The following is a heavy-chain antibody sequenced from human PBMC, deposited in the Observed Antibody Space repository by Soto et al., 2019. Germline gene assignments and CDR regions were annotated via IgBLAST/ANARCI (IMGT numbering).Heavy chain of an antibody. CDR3: AKDEDRYTYGLPDC. J-gene: IGHJ4*02. V-gene: IGHV3-33*06. CDR2: IWYDGSYK. Sequence: LRLSCAASGFTFSNYGMHWVRQAPGKGLEWVAVIWYDGSYKYYADSVKGRFTISRDNSRTQLHLQMNSLRAEDTAVYYCAKDEDRYTYGLPDCGGQGTLVTVSS. CDR1: GFTFSNYG. D-gene: IGHD5-18*01.